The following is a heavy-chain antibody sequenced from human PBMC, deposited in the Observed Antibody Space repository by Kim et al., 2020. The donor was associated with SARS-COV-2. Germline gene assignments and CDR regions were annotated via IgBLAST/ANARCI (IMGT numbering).Heavy chain of an antibody. CDR2: ISYDGSNK. CDR1: GFTFSSYA. J-gene: IGHJ4*02. CDR3: ARPGEMVLIYYYFDY. Sequence: GGSLRLSCAASGFTFSSYAMHWVRQAPGKGLEWVAVISYDGSNKYYADSVKGRFTISRDNSKNTLYLQMNSLRAEDTAVYYCARPGEMVLIYYYFDYLGQGTLVTVSS. D-gene: IGHD2-8*01. V-gene: IGHV3-30*04.